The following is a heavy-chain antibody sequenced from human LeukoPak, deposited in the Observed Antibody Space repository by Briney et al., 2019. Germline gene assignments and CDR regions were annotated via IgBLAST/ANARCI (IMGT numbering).Heavy chain of an antibody. Sequence: PVGSLRLSCAASGFTFSNYAMSWIRQAAGKGLEWVSAISGSGGSTYYADSVKGRFTISRDNSKNTLYLQMNSLRAEDTAVYYCAKGPYDSSGYYYPFDYWGQGTLVTVSS. CDR3: AKGPYDSSGYYYPFDY. CDR1: GFTFSNYA. V-gene: IGHV3-23*01. D-gene: IGHD3-22*01. J-gene: IGHJ4*02. CDR2: ISGSGGST.